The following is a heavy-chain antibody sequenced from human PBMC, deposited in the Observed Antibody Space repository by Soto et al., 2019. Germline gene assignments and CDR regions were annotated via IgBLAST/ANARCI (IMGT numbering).Heavy chain of an antibody. Sequence: PSETLSLTCTVSGGSISSYYWSWIRQPPGKGLEWIGYIYYSGSTNYNPSLKSRVTISVDTSKNQFSLKLSSVTAADTAVYYCAIFRDLTEFDPWGQGTLVTVSS. CDR3: AIFRDLTEFDP. V-gene: IGHV4-59*01. CDR1: GGSISSYY. J-gene: IGHJ5*02. CDR2: IYYSGST. D-gene: IGHD2-21*02.